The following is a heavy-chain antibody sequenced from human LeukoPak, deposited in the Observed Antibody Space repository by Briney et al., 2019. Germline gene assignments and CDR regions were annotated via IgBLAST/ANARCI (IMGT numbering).Heavy chain of an antibody. CDR1: GFSFRDHW. D-gene: IGHD6-6*01. J-gene: IGHJ4*02. CDR3: AREPLSSSSYFDY. CDR2: INTDETDK. V-gene: IGHV3-74*03. Sequence: GGSLRLSCAASGFSFRDHWMHWVRQVPGKRLMWVSRINTDETDKSYADSVMGRFTIARDNAKSTLYLQMNGLRVEDTAVYYCAREPLSSSSYFDYWGQGTLVTVSS.